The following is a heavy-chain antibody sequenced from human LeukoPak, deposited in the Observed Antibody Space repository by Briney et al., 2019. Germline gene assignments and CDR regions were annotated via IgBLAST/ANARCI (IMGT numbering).Heavy chain of an antibody. V-gene: IGHV3-23*01. Sequence: GGSLRLSCAASGFPFSTHSLNWVRQAPGKGLEWVSTITGRSDKTYYTDSVKGRFVTSRDNSKDTLYLQMNSLRAEDTALYYCAKGGWLDDLGQGALVTVSS. J-gene: IGHJ4*02. D-gene: IGHD6-19*01. CDR3: AKGGWLDD. CDR2: ITGRSDKT. CDR1: GFPFSTHS.